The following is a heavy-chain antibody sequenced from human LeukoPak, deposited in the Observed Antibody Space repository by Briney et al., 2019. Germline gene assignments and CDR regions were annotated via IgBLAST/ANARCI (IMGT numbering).Heavy chain of an antibody. V-gene: IGHV3-23*01. CDR2: ISGSGGST. CDR3: AKDKDIPAANIRWSSFFDP. D-gene: IGHD2-2*01. Sequence: GGSLRLSCAASGFTFSSYAMSWVRQAPGKGLEWVSAISGSGGSTYYADSVKGRFTISRDNFKNTLYLQMNSLRAEDTAVYYCAKDKDIPAANIRWSSFFDPWGQGTLVTVSS. J-gene: IGHJ5*02. CDR1: GFTFSSYA.